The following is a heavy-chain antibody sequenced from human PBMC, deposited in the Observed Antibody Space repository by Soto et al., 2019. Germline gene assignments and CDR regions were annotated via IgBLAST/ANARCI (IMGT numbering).Heavy chain of an antibody. J-gene: IGHJ4*02. CDR3: TRDPVDSPVFDY. D-gene: IGHD2-15*01. Sequence: EMQLVESGGGLVQPGGSLRLSCAASGFTVINTYLSWVRQALGKGLEWVSVIYRDGRTYYADSVKGRFTISRDHSKNTLYLQMNSLRAEDTAVYYCTRDPVDSPVFDYWGQGTLVTVSS. CDR2: IYRDGRT. CDR1: GFTVINTY. V-gene: IGHV3-66*01.